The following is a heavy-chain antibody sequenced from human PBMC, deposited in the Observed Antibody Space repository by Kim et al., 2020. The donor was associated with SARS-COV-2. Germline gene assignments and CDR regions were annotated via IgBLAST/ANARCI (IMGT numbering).Heavy chain of an antibody. V-gene: IGHV6-1*01. D-gene: IGHD6-13*01. Sequence: YAVSVKSRITINPDTSKNQFSLQLNSVTPEDTAVYYCARDTAAAGLYLDYWGQGTLVTVSS. J-gene: IGHJ4*02. CDR3: ARDTAAAGLYLDY.